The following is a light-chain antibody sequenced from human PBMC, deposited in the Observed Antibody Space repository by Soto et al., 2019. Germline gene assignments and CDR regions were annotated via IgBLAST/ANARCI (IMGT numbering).Light chain of an antibody. CDR2: TAS. J-gene: IGKJ1*01. CDR1: QDIRND. V-gene: IGKV1-6*01. CDR3: LQDYIYPWT. Sequence: AIRMTQSPSSLSASVGDRVTITCRASQDIRNDLGWFQQKPGKAPKLLINTASTLQSGVSSRFSGSGSGTDFTLTISSLQPEDFATYYCLQDYIYPWTFGQGTKVDIK.